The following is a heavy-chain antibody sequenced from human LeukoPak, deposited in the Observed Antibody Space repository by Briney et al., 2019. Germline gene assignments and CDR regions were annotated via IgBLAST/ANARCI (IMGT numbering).Heavy chain of an antibody. CDR1: GGSISSCDYY. J-gene: IGHJ4*02. D-gene: IGHD3-10*01. CDR2: IHYSGST. Sequence: SETLSLTCSVSGGSISSCDYYWSWIRPHPGKGLEWIGYIHYSGSTYYNPSLKSRVTISVDTSKNQFSLKLSSVTAADTAVYYCVGSGSYYNAAYWGQGTLVTVSS. CDR3: VGSGSYYNAAY. V-gene: IGHV4-31*03.